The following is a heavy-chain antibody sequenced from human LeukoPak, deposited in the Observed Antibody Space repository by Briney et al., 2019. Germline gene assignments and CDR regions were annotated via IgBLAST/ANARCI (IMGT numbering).Heavy chain of an antibody. CDR1: GFTFSSYA. J-gene: IGHJ4*02. CDR2: ISYDGSNK. Sequence: PGRSLRLSCAASGFTFSSYAMHWVRQAPGKGLEWVAVISYDGSNKYYADSVKGRFTISRDNSKNTLFLQMNSLRADDTAVYYCAKRVHYDSSAAYFDYWGQGTLVTVSS. V-gene: IGHV3-30-3*02. CDR3: AKRVHYDSSAAYFDY. D-gene: IGHD3-22*01.